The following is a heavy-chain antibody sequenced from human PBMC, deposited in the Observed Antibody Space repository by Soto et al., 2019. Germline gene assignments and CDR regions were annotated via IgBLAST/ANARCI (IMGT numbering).Heavy chain of an antibody. D-gene: IGHD4-17*01. CDR1: GFTFSNAW. CDR2: IQSNTDGGTT. V-gene: IGHV3-15*01. CDR3: TTQTGQRSTTNY. J-gene: IGHJ4*02. Sequence: EVQLVESGGGLVKPGGSLRLSCAASGFTFSNAWMSWVRQAPGKGLEWVGRIQSNTDGGTTDYAAPVKGRFTISRDDSKNTLYLQMNSLKTEDTAVYYCTTQTGQRSTTNYWGQGTLVTVSS.